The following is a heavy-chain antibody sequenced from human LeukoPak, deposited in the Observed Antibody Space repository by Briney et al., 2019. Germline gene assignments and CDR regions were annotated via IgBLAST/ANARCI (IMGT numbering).Heavy chain of an antibody. Sequence: SETLSLTCAVYGGSFSGYNWSWIRQPPGKGLEWIGEINHSGSTNYNPSLKSRVTISVDTSKNQFSLKLSSVTAADTAVYYCARDVLRFLEWEAYFDYWGQGTLVTVSS. CDR1: GGSFSGYN. J-gene: IGHJ4*02. CDR2: INHSGST. D-gene: IGHD3-3*01. V-gene: IGHV4-34*01. CDR3: ARDVLRFLEWEAYFDY.